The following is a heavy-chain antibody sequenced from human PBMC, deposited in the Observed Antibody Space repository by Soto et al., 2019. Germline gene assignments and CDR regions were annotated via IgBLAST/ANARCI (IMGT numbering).Heavy chain of an antibody. J-gene: IGHJ6*02. Sequence: SQTLSLTCVISGDSVASNSAAWNWIRQSPSRGLEWLGRTYYRSKWYYGYAVSVKSRITINPDTSKNQFSLQLNSVTPEDTAVYYCARIHSSSSSDMYVWGQGTTVTVSS. V-gene: IGHV6-1*01. D-gene: IGHD6-6*01. CDR2: TYYRSKWYY. CDR3: ARIHSSSSSDMYV. CDR1: GDSVASNSAA.